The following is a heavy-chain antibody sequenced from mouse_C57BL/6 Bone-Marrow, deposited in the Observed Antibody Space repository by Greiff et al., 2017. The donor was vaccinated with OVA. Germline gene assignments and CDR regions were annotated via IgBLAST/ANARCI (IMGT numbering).Heavy chain of an antibody. D-gene: IGHD2-3*01. Sequence: VQLQQPGAELVKPGASVKMSCKASGYTFTSYWITWVKQRPGQGLEWIGDISPGSGSTNYNEKLKSKATLTVDTSASTAYRQLSSLTSEDSSVYYCARLGDGYYLFAYWGKGTLVTVSA. V-gene: IGHV1-55*01. CDR1: GYTFTSYW. J-gene: IGHJ3*01. CDR2: ISPGSGST. CDR3: ARLGDGYYLFAY.